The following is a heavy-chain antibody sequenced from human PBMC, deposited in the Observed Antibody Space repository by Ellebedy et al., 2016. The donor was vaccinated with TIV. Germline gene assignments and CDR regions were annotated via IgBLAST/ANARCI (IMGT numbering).Heavy chain of an antibody. V-gene: IGHV1-2*02. D-gene: IGHD2-21*01. CDR2: INPNSGGT. J-gene: IGHJ1*01. CDR3: ARMDYLDYGGHHYEYLHY. Sequence: ASVKVSCKAFGGTFSTYALNWVRQAPGQGLEWMGWINPNSGGTRFAQRFQDRVAMTRDTSITTAYMELSGLRSDDTAVYYCARMDYLDYGGHHYEYLHYWGQGTLVTVSS. CDR1: GGTFSTYA.